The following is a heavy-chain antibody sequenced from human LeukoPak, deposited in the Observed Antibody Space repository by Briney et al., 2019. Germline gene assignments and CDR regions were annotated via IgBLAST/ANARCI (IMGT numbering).Heavy chain of an antibody. CDR2: IYHSGST. V-gene: IGHV4-30-2*01. Sequence: PSETLSLTCTVSGGSISSGGYYWSWIRQPPGKGLEWIGYIYHSGSTYYNPSLKSRVTISVDRSKNQFSLKLSSVTAADTAVYYCARDVLAAAGDDYWGQGTLVTVSS. J-gene: IGHJ4*02. D-gene: IGHD6-13*01. CDR3: ARDVLAAAGDDY. CDR1: GGSISSGGYY.